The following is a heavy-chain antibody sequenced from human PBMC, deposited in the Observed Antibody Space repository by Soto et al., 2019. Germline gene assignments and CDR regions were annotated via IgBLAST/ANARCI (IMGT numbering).Heavy chain of an antibody. CDR2: INAGNGNT. Sequence: ASVKVSCKASGYTFTSYAMHWVRQAPGQRLEWMGWINAGNGNTKYSQKFQGRVTITRDTSASTAYMELSSLRSEDTAVYYCARGLELRPPFDYWGQGTLVTVSS. CDR3: ARGLELRPPFDY. J-gene: IGHJ4*02. D-gene: IGHD1-7*01. V-gene: IGHV1-3*01. CDR1: GYTFTSYA.